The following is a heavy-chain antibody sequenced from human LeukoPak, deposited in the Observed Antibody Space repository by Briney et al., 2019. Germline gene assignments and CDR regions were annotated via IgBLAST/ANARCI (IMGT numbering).Heavy chain of an antibody. CDR3: AGATPFASVQHCFDY. D-gene: IGHD2-21*01. CDR1: GRSIISGSYY. Sequence: PSETLSLTCTVSGRSIISGSYYWGWIRQPPGKGLEWIGSIYYSGSTYYNPSLKSRVTISVDTSKNQFSLKLNSVTAADTAVYYCAGATPFASVQHCFDYWGQGTLVTVSS. CDR2: IYYSGST. V-gene: IGHV4-39*07. J-gene: IGHJ4*02.